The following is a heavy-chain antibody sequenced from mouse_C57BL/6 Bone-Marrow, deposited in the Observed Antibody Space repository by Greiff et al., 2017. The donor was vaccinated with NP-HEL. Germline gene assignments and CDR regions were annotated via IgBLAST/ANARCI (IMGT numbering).Heavy chain of an antibody. CDR3: TTWYYGSSYAMDY. V-gene: IGHV14-4*01. J-gene: IGHJ4*01. D-gene: IGHD1-1*01. CDR2: IDPENGDT. CDR1: GFNITDDY. Sequence: EVKLQESGAELVRPGASVKLSCTASGFNITDDYMHWVKQRPEQGLEWIGWIDPENGDTEYASKFQGKATITADTSSNTAYLQLSSLTSEDTAVYYCTTWYYGSSYAMDYWGQGTSVTVSS.